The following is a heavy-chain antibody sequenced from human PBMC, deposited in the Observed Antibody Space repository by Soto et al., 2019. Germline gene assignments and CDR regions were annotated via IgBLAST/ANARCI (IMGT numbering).Heavy chain of an antibody. CDR3: AKDRTFGPPLVRFDS. D-gene: IGHD6-6*01. V-gene: IGHV3-23*01. J-gene: IGHJ4*02. CDR1: GFTFRVYA. Sequence: PGGSLRLSCGASGFTFRVYAMTWVRQAPGKGLEWVSAISGNGGSTYYADSVKGRFTISRDNSKSTLHLQMNSLRVEDTAVYYCAKDRTFGPPLVRFDSWGQGTLVTASS. CDR2: ISGNGGST.